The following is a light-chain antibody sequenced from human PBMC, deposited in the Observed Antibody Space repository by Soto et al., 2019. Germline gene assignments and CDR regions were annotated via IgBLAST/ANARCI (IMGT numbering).Light chain of an antibody. CDR1: SSNIGNNY. CDR3: GTWDSSLSALYV. CDR2: DNN. V-gene: IGLV1-51*01. Sequence: QCVLTQPPSVSAAPGQKVTISCSGSSSNIGNNYVSWYQQLPGAAPKLLIYDNNKRPSGIPDRFSGSKSGTSATLGITGLQTGDEADYYCGTWDSSLSALYVFGTGTKVTVL. J-gene: IGLJ1*01.